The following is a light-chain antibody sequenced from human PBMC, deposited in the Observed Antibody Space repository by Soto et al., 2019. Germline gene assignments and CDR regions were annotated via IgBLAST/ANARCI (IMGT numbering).Light chain of an antibody. CDR1: QRISSN. Sequence: EIVMTQSPATLSVSPGEGATLSCKASQRISSNLAWYQQKPGQAPRLVIYGASPRATGIPARFSGSGSGTEFTLTISSLQSEDFATYYCQQYNTWPPITFGQGTRLEIK. CDR2: GAS. J-gene: IGKJ5*01. CDR3: QQYNTWPPIT. V-gene: IGKV3-15*01.